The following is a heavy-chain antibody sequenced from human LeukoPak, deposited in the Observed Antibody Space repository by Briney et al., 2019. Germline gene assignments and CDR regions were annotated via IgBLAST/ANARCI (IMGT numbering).Heavy chain of an antibody. J-gene: IGHJ3*01. CDR1: GGSFRDYY. CDR3: AKAQYLSSGS. Sequence: PSETLSLTCAVYGGSFRDYYWSWIRQPPGKWLEWIGEINHSGSTNYNPSLKSRVTISLDTSKNQFSLKLTSVTAADTAVYYCAKAQYLSSGSWGQGILVAVSS. V-gene: IGHV4-34*01. CDR2: INHSGST. D-gene: IGHD3-22*01.